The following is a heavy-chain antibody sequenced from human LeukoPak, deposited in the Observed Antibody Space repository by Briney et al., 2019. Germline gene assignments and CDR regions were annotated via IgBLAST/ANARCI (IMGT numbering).Heavy chain of an antibody. CDR3: ARGSF. CDR1: GFTFSIYD. V-gene: IGHV3-48*03. J-gene: IGHJ4*02. Sequence: GGSLRLSCLTSGFTFSIYDMNWVRQAPGKGREWISCISTSGATIHYADSVEGRFTISRDHARNSLYLQMNSLRAEDTAVYYCARGSFWSQGTLVTVSS. CDR2: ISTSGATI.